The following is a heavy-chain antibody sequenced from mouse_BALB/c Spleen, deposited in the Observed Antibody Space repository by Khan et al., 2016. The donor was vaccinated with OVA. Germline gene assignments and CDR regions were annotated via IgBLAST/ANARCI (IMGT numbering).Heavy chain of an antibody. V-gene: IGHV1S136*01. J-gene: IGHJ2*01. D-gene: IGHD2-14*01. CDR2: IYPFNDDT. Sequence: EVELVESGPELVKPGASVKMSCKASGYTFTSYVMHWVMQKPGQGLEWIGYIYPFNDDTKYNDKFKGKATLTSDKSSSPAYMELSGLTSEDSAVYFCANDCRSDVYSDFWGQGTTLTVSS. CDR1: GYTFTSYV. CDR3: ANDCRSDVYSDF.